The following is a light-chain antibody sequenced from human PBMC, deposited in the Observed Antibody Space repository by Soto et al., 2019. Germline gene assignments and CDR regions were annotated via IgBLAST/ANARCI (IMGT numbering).Light chain of an antibody. CDR1: QSITRS. CDR3: QQRNDWPDT. CDR2: DAS. Sequence: EIVLTQSPVTLSLSPGERATLSCRASQSITRSLAWLQQKPGQAPRLLLHDASYRATGVPTRFSGSGSGTVFTLTISSLEPEDFAVYFCQQRNDWPDTFGQGTRLEMK. J-gene: IGKJ5*01. V-gene: IGKV3-11*01.